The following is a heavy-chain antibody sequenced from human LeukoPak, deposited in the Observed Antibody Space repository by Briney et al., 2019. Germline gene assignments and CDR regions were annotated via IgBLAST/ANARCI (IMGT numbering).Heavy chain of an antibody. J-gene: IGHJ4*02. CDR1: GYSFTSYW. V-gene: IGHV5-51*01. D-gene: IGHD1-1*01. Sequence: GESLKISCKGSGYSFTSYWIGWVRQMPGKGLEWMGIVYPRDSDTRYSPSLQGQVTISADKSISTAYLQWSSLKASDTAVYYCARPGERSRRDWNLDQWGQGTLVTVSS. CDR3: ARPGERSRRDWNLDQ. CDR2: VYPRDSDT.